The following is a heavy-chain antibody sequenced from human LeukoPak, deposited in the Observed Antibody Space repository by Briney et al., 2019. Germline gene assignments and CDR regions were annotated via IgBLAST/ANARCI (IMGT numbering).Heavy chain of an antibody. Sequence: PGRSLRLSCAASGFTFSSYGMHWVRQAPGKGLEWVAVIWYDGSNKYYADPVKGRFTISRDNSKNTLYLQMNSLRAEDTAVYYCARETGDLGDAFDIWGQGTMVTVSS. D-gene: IGHD2-21*01. J-gene: IGHJ3*02. CDR3: ARETGDLGDAFDI. CDR2: IWYDGSNK. CDR1: GFTFSSYG. V-gene: IGHV3-33*01.